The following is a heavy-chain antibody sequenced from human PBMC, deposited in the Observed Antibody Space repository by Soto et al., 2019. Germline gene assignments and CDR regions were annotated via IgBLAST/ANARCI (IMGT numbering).Heavy chain of an antibody. CDR3: ARDRDSSSAVPFGYYGMDV. CDR1: GFTVSSNY. D-gene: IGHD6-6*01. J-gene: IGHJ6*02. Sequence: GGSLRLSCAASGFTVSSNYMSWVRQAPGKGLEWDSVIYSGGSTYYAVSVKGRFTISRDNSKNTLYLQMNSLRAEDTAVYYCARDRDSSSAVPFGYYGMDVWGQGTTVTVSS. V-gene: IGHV3-53*01. CDR2: IYSGGST.